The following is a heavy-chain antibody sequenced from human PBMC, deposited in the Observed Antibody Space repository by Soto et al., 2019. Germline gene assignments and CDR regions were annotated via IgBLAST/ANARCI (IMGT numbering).Heavy chain of an antibody. CDR2: ISSGGTTI. V-gene: IGHV3-48*03. J-gene: IGHJ4*02. CDR3: ARALDFWSGYLSD. Sequence: GSLRLSCAASGFTFSSYEMNWVRQAPGKGLEWVSYISSGGTTIYYADSVKGRFTISRDNAKNSLDLQMNSPRADDTAIYYCARALDFWSGYLSDWGQGTLVTVSS. D-gene: IGHD3-3*01. CDR1: GFTFSSYE.